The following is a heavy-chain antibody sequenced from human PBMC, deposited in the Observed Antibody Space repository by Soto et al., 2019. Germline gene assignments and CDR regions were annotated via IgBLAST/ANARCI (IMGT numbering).Heavy chain of an antibody. Sequence: GGSLRLSCAASGFTFSSYAMSWVRQAPGKGLEWVSSITGSGSSTFYADSAKGRFSISRDNSKNTLYLQINSLRAADTGVYYCAKDWDGGWFDPWGQGTLVTVSS. CDR3: AKDWDGGWFDP. D-gene: IGHD1-26*01. CDR2: ITGSGSST. V-gene: IGHV3-23*01. J-gene: IGHJ5*02. CDR1: GFTFSSYA.